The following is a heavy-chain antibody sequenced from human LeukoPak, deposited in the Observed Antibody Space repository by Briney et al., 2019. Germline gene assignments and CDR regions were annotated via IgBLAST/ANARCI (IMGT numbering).Heavy chain of an antibody. CDR1: GYSFTSYW. Sequence: AGESLKISCKGSGYSFTSYWIGWVRQVPGKGLEWMGIIYPGDSDTRYSPSFQGQVTISADKSISTACLQWSSLKASDTAMYYCATLSRPPLTVTGAFDIWGQGTMVTVSS. CDR3: ATLSRPPLTVTGAFDI. V-gene: IGHV5-51*01. J-gene: IGHJ3*02. D-gene: IGHD4-17*01. CDR2: IYPGDSDT.